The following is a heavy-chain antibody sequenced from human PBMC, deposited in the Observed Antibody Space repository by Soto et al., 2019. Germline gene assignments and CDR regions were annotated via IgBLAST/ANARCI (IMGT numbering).Heavy chain of an antibody. CDR3: ARATVGGYYYYMDV. CDR2: ISGSGGST. CDR1: GFTFSSYA. V-gene: IGHV3-23*01. J-gene: IGHJ6*03. Sequence: GGSLRLSCAASGFTFSSYAMSWVRQAPGKGLEWVSAISGSGGSTYYADSVKGRFTISRDNSKNSLYLQMNSLRAEDTAVYYCARATVGGYYYYMDVWGKGTTVTVSS.